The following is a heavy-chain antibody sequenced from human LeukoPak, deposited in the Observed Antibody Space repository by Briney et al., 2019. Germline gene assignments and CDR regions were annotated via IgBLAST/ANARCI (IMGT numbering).Heavy chain of an antibody. J-gene: IGHJ4*02. CDR1: GFTFSSYS. Sequence: GGSLRLSCAASGFTFSSYSMNWVRQAPGKGLEWVSSISSSSSYIYYADSVKGRFTISRDNAKNTLYLQMNSLRAEDTAVYYCASAGWNPPLSFGGQGTLVTVSS. D-gene: IGHD1-1*01. CDR2: ISSSSSYI. CDR3: ASAGWNPPLSF. V-gene: IGHV3-21*01.